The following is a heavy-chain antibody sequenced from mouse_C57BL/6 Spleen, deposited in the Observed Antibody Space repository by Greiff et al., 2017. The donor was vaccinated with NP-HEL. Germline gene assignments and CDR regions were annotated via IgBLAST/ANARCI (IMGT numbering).Heavy chain of an antibody. Sequence: QVQLQQPGAELVMPGASVKLSCKASGYTFTSYWMHWVKQRPGQGLEWIGEIDPSDSYTNYNQKFNGKSTLTVDKSSSTAYMQLSSLTSEDSAVYYCARKMAVVAPYWYFDVWGTGTTVTVSS. CDR2: IDPSDSYT. CDR1: GYTFTSYW. D-gene: IGHD1-1*01. CDR3: ARKMAVVAPYWYFDV. V-gene: IGHV1-69*01. J-gene: IGHJ1*03.